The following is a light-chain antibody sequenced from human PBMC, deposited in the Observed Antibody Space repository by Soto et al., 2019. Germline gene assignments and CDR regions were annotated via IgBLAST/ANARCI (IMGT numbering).Light chain of an antibody. Sequence: DMVMTQSQATLSVSPGERATLSCRASQSVSSNLAWYQQKPGQAPRLLIYGASTRATGIPARFSGSGSGTEFTLPISSLQSEDFAVYYCQQHNNWPRWTFGQGTKVDIK. J-gene: IGKJ1*01. CDR2: GAS. V-gene: IGKV3-15*01. CDR3: QQHNNWPRWT. CDR1: QSVSSN.